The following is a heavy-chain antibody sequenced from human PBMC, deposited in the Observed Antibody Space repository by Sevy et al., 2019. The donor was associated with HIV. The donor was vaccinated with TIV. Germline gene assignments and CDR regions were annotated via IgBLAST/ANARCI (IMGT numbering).Heavy chain of an antibody. Sequence: ASVKVSCKASGYTFTGYYMHWVRQAPGQGLEWMGRINPNSGGTNYAQKFQGRVTMTRDTSISTAYMELRRLRSDDTAVYYCARDRLRIVGVVAATGWFDPWGQGTLVTVSS. D-gene: IGHD2-15*01. J-gene: IGHJ5*02. CDR2: INPNSGGT. CDR3: ARDRLRIVGVVAATGWFDP. V-gene: IGHV1-2*06. CDR1: GYTFTGYY.